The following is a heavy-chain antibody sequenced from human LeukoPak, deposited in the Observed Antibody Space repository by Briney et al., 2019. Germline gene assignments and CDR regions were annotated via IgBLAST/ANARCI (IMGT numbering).Heavy chain of an antibody. J-gene: IGHJ4*02. D-gene: IGHD3-22*01. CDR1: GGSISSDS. CDR2: IYASGST. V-gene: IGHV4-4*07. CDR3: ARGTYFSDTYYFDY. Sequence: SETLSLTCTVSGGSISSDSWNWIRQPTGKGLEWIGRIYASGSTNYNPSLKSRVTMSIDTSKNQFSLQLTSVTAADTAVYYCARGTYFSDTYYFDYWGQGTLVTVSS.